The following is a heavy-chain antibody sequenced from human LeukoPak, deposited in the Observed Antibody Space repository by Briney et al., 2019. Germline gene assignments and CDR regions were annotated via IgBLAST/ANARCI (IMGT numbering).Heavy chain of an antibody. V-gene: IGHV3-30*02. CDR3: AKDGSWSCTD. D-gene: IGHD2-8*02. J-gene: IGHJ4*02. CDR1: GLTFSRNA. CDR2: IAHHGSNK. Sequence: GGSLRLSCAASGLTFSRNAIHWVRQGPDKGLEWVSYIAHHGSNKYYADSVKGRFTISRDNSKRTLYLQMNSLRADDTAVYYCAKDGSWSCTDWGQGTLVTVSS.